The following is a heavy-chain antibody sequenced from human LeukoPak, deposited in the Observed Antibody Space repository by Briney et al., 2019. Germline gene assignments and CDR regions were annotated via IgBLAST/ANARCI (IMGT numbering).Heavy chain of an antibody. CDR3: ARGLGYYYDSSGYQGHFDY. J-gene: IGHJ4*02. D-gene: IGHD3-22*01. CDR1: GYSFTSYW. V-gene: IGHV5-51*01. Sequence: KPGESLKISCKGSGYSFTSYWIGWVRQMPGKGLEWMGIISPAASDTTYSPSFQGQVTISADKSISTAYLQWSSLKASDTAMYYCARGLGYYYDSSGYQGHFDYWGRGTLVTVSS. CDR2: ISPAASDT.